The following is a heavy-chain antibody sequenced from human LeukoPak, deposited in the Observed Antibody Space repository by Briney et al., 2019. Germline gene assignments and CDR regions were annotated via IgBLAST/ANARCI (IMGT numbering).Heavy chain of an antibody. V-gene: IGHV1-2*02. CDR2: INPNSGGT. CDR1: GYTFTGYY. Sequence: ASVKVSCKASGYTFTGYYMHWVRQAPGQGLEWMGWINPNSGGTNYAQKFQGRVTMTRDTSISTAYMELSRLRSDDTAVYYCARDLEWELLYGWFDPWGQGTLVTVSS. D-gene: IGHD1-26*01. J-gene: IGHJ5*02. CDR3: ARDLEWELLYGWFDP.